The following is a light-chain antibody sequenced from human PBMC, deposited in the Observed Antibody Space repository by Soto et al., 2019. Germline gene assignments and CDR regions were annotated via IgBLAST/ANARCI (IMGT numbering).Light chain of an antibody. V-gene: IGLV1-40*01. J-gene: IGLJ1*01. Sequence: QSVLTQPPSVSGAPGQRVTISCTGSSSNIGAGYDVHWYQQRPGKAPRLMIYDVSNRPSGISNRFPGSKSGNTASLTISGLQAEDEADYYCGSYTTSSNYVFGTGTKVTVL. CDR3: GSYTTSSNYV. CDR2: DVS. CDR1: SSNIGAGYD.